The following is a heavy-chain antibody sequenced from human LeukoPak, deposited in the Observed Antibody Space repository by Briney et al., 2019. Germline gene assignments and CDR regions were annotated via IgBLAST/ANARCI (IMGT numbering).Heavy chain of an antibody. CDR3: TTDDPINRS. V-gene: IGHV3-15*01. CDR1: GFTFSNAW. CDR2: IKSKAVGGTA. J-gene: IGHJ4*02. Sequence: GGSLRLSCAASGFTFSNAWMSWVRQAPGKGLEWVGRIKSKAVGGTADYAAPVKGGFTVSRDDSKNTLYLQMNSLKTEDTAMYYCTTDDPINRSWGQGTLVTVSS.